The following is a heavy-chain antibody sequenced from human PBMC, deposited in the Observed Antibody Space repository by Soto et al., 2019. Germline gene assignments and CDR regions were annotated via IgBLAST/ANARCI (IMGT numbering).Heavy chain of an antibody. CDR2: ISGSGINT. CDR3: AKYANSETATTWGGDLDS. CDR1: GFTFNNYA. D-gene: IGHD1-1*01. J-gene: IGHJ4*02. V-gene: IGHV3-23*01. Sequence: EVQLLESGGGLVQPGGSLRLSCAASGFTFNNYAMSWVRQAPGKGLEWVSSISGSGINTYYADSVKGRFTISRDNSKTTLYLQMNSLRAEDTAVYYCAKYANSETATTWGGDLDSWGQGTLVTVSS.